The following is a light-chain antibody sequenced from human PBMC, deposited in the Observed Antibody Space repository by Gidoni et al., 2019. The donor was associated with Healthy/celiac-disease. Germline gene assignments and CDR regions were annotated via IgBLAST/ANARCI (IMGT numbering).Light chain of an antibody. CDR3: QQYYSTPIT. V-gene: IGKV4-1*01. CDR1: QSVLYSSNNENS. J-gene: IGKJ5*01. Sequence: DIVMTQSPDSLAVSLGERATINCKSSQSVLYSSNNENSLAWYQQKPGQPPKLLIYCASTRESGVPDRFSGSGSGTDFTLTITNLQAEDVAVYYCQQYYSTPITFGQGTRLEIK. CDR2: CAS.